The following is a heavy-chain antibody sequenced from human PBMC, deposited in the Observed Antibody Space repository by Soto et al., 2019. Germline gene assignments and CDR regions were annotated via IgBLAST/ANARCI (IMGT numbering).Heavy chain of an antibody. J-gene: IGHJ5*02. CDR2: ISDDSSYI. CDR3: ATPYSFNH. V-gene: IGHV3-21*06. Sequence: GGSLRLSCAASGFMFSAYTMNWVRQAPGKGLEWLSSISDDSSYIDYADSLRGRFTVSRDNARNSLYLQIDSLGVEDTAVYYCATPYSFNHWGRGTRVTV. CDR1: GFMFSAYT. D-gene: IGHD2-21*01.